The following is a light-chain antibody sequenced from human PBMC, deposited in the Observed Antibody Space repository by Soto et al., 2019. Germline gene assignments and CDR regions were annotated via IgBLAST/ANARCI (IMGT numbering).Light chain of an antibody. V-gene: IGLV2-11*01. CDR3: CSYAGSNTYV. Sequence: QSALTQPPSVSGSPGQSVTISCTGTSSDVGGYNYVSWYQQHPGKAPKLMIYEVTKRPSGVPDRFSGSKSGNTASLTISGLQAEDEADYYCCSYAGSNTYVFGTGTKLTVL. J-gene: IGLJ1*01. CDR2: EVT. CDR1: SSDVGGYNY.